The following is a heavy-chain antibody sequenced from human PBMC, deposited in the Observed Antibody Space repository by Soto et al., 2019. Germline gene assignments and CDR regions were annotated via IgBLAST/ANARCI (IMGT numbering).Heavy chain of an antibody. CDR2: IYSGGST. V-gene: IGHV3-53*04. J-gene: IGHJ6*03. Sequence: GGSLRLSCAASGFTVSSNYMSWVRQAPGKGLEWVSVIYSGGSTYYADSVKGRFTISRHNSKNTLYLQMNSLRAEDTAVYYCARGVREAGTPQEYYYYMDVWGKGTTVTVSS. CDR1: GFTVSSNY. D-gene: IGHD6-19*01. CDR3: ARGVREAGTPQEYYYYMDV.